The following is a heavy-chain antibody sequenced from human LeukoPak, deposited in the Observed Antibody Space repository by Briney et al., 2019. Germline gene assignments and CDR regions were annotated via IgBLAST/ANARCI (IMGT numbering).Heavy chain of an antibody. CDR3: AIFCHRRVVPAAMPY. D-gene: IGHD2-2*01. Sequence: PSETLSLTCTVSGYSISSGYYWSWIRQPPGKGLEWIGEINHSGSTNYNPSLKSRVTISVDTSKNQFSLKLSSVTAADTAVYYCAIFCHRRVVPAAMPYWGQGTLVTVSS. J-gene: IGHJ4*02. CDR2: INHSGST. V-gene: IGHV4-38-2*02. CDR1: GYSISSGYY.